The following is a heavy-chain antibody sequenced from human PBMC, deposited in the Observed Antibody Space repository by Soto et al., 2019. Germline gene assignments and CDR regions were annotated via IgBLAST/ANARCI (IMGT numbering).Heavy chain of an antibody. V-gene: IGHV3-7*01. CDR2: INQDGSES. Sequence: EVQLVESGGGLVQPGGSLRLSCVVSGLTFSKYWMSWVRQAPGKGLEWVANINQDGSESYYVDSVKGRFTISRDNAKNSLYLQITGLRAEDTAVYYCVRTARECSSPGCANWGQGTLVTVSS. CDR1: GLTFSKYW. D-gene: IGHD2-2*01. CDR3: VRTARECSSPGCAN. J-gene: IGHJ4*02.